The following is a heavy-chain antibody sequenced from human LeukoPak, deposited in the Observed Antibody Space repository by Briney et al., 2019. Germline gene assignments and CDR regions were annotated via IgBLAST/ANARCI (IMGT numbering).Heavy chain of an antibody. CDR3: ARDGYSYGFPYYYYYGMDV. Sequence: GGSLRLSCAASGFTFSSYSMNWVRQAPGKGLEWVANIKQDGSEKYYVVSVKGRFTISRDNAKNSLYLQMNSLRAEDTAVYYCARDGYSYGFPYYYYYGMDVWGQGTTVTVSS. J-gene: IGHJ6*02. D-gene: IGHD5-18*01. CDR2: IKQDGSEK. CDR1: GFTFSSYS. V-gene: IGHV3-7*01.